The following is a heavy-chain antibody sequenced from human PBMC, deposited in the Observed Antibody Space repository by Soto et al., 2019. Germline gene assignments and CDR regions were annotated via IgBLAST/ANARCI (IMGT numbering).Heavy chain of an antibody. CDR3: ARRPSGYGMDV. D-gene: IGHD3-10*01. Sequence: SETLSLTCTVSGGSISSSSYHWGWIRQAPGKGLEWIGSIYYSGSTYYNPSLKSRVTISVDTSKNQFSLKLSSVTAADTAVYYCARRPSGYGMDVWGQGTTVTVSS. J-gene: IGHJ6*02. CDR2: IYYSGST. CDR1: GGSISSSSYH. V-gene: IGHV4-39*01.